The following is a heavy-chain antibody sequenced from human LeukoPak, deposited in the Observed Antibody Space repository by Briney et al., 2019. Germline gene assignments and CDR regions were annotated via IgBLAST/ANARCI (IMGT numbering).Heavy chain of an antibody. V-gene: IGHV3-23*01. D-gene: IGHD2-2*01. CDR2: ISGSGGST. Sequence: GGSLRLSCAASGFTFSSYVMSWVRQAPGKGLEWVSAISGSGGSTYYADSVKGRFTISRDNSKNTLYLQMNSLRAEDTALYYCARDYCSTTTCLDYWGRGTLVTVSP. CDR3: ARDYCSTTTCLDY. CDR1: GFTFSSYV. J-gene: IGHJ4*02.